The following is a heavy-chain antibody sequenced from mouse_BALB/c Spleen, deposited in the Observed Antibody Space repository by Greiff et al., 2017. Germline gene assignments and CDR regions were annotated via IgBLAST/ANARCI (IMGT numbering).Heavy chain of an antibody. Sequence: DVQLQESGPGLVKPSQSLSLTCSVTGYSITSGYYWNWIRQFPGNKLEWMGYISYDGSNNYNPSLKNRISITRDTSKNQFFLKLNSVTTEDTATYYCAREGGYYDYDGPWFAYWGQGTLVTVSA. CDR2: ISYDGSN. V-gene: IGHV3-6*02. D-gene: IGHD2-4*01. J-gene: IGHJ3*01. CDR3: AREGGYYDYDGPWFAY. CDR1: GYSITSGYY.